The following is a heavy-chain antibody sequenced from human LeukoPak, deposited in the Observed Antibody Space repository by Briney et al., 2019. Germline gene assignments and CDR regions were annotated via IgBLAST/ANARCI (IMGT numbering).Heavy chain of an antibody. V-gene: IGHV4-38-2*02. D-gene: IGHD6-13*01. CDR2: IYHSGST. Sequence: PSETLSPTCTVSGYSISSGYYWGWIRQPPGKGLEWIGSIYHSGSTYYNPSLKSRVTISVNTSKNQFSLKLSSVTAADTAVYYCARLYSSSWFEGFDYWGQGTLVTVSS. CDR1: GYSISSGYY. J-gene: IGHJ4*02. CDR3: ARLYSSSWFEGFDY.